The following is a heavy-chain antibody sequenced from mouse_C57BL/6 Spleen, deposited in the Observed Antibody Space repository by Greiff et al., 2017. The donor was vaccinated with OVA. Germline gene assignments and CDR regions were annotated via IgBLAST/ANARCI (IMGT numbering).Heavy chain of an antibody. J-gene: IGHJ3*01. CDR3: ARRMAGTFAY. D-gene: IGHD4-1*01. CDR1: GYTFTDYN. Sequence: VQLRQSGPELVKPGASVKIPCKASGYTFTDYNMDWVKQSHGKSLEWIGDINPNNGGTIYNQKFKGKATLTVDKSSSTAYMELRSLTSEHTAVYYCARRMAGTFAYWGQGTLVTVSA. CDR2: INPNNGGT. V-gene: IGHV1-18*01.